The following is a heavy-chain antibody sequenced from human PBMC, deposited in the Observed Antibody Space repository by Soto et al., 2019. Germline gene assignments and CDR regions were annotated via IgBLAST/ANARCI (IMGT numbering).Heavy chain of an antibody. J-gene: IGHJ4*02. Sequence: LSLTCTVTGGSVNSDSFYWNWIRQPPGKGLEWIGYIYYSGSTNYNPSLKSRVTISADTSKNQFSLKLNSVTAADTAVYYCARDWHEYSSRHFDCWGQGTLVTVAS. CDR3: ARDWHEYSSRHFDC. V-gene: IGHV4-61*01. CDR2: IYYSGST. CDR1: GGSVNSDSFY. D-gene: IGHD6-6*01.